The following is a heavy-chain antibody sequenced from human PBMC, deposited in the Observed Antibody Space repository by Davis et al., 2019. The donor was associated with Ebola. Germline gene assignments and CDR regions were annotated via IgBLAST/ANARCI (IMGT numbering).Heavy chain of an antibody. CDR3: ARGSGYIEDSSFDS. CDR2: ISYDGSNK. CDR1: GFTFSNYA. J-gene: IGHJ4*02. V-gene: IGHV3-30-3*01. Sequence: PGGSLRLSCAASGFTFSNYAMHWVRQAPGKGLEWVAIISYDGSNKYYADSVKGRFTISRDNSKNTLYLQLNILRAEDTAVYYCARGSGYIEDSSFDSWGQGILVTVSS. D-gene: IGHD6-13*01.